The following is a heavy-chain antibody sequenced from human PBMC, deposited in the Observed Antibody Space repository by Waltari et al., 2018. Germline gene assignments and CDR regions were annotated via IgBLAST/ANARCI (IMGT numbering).Heavy chain of an antibody. CDR1: GYTFINYE. Sequence: QVQLVQSGAAVLKPGASVKVSCQASGYTFINYEINWVRQAAGQGLEWMGWVNPNRGATAYAQKFLGRFTRTWETSISTAYMELSNLRSDDTAVLYCARGRDVFANFDYNWFDPWGQGTLVTVSS. V-gene: IGHV1-8*02. D-gene: IGHD2-21*01. CDR2: VNPNRGAT. J-gene: IGHJ5*02. CDR3: ARGRDVFANFDYNWFDP.